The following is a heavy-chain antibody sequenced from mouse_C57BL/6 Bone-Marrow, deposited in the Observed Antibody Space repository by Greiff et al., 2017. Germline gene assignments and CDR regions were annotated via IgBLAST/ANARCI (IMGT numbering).Heavy chain of an antibody. D-gene: IGHD1-1*01. CDR2: IDPANGNT. J-gene: IGHJ4*01. CDR1: GFNIKNTY. V-gene: IGHV14-3*01. CDR3: ARGDYYGRRGDAMDY. Sequence: VQLQQSVAELVRPGASVKLSCTASGFNIKNTYMHWVKQRPEQGLEWIGRIDPANGNTKYAPKFQGKATITADTSSNTAYLQLSSLTSGDTAIFYCARGDYYGRRGDAMDYWGQGTSVTVSS.